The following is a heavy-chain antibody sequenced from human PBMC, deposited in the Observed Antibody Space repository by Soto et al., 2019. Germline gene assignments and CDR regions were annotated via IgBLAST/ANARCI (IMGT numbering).Heavy chain of an antibody. CDR3: AHRGAWRGSGWYFDY. CDR1: GFSLSTSGVG. D-gene: IGHD6-19*01. J-gene: IGHJ4*02. V-gene: IGHV2-5*02. Sequence: QITLKESGPPLVKPTQTLTLTCTFSGFSLSTSGVGVGWIRQPPGKALEWLALIYWDDDKRYSPSLKSRLTITKDTSKNQVVLTMTNMDPVDTATYYCAHRGAWRGSGWYFDYWGQGTLVTVSS. CDR2: IYWDDDK.